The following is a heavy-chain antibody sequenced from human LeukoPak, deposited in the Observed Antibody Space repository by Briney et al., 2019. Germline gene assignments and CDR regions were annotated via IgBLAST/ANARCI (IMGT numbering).Heavy chain of an antibody. Sequence: TGGSLRLSCAASGFTFSSYAMSWVRQAPGKGLEGVSGITGNGGRIYYADSVKGRFTISRDNSKNTLYLQMNNLRAEDTAVYYRAKDGTYFDYWGQGTLVAVSS. V-gene: IGHV3-23*01. CDR1: GFTFSSYA. J-gene: IGHJ4*02. CDR3: AKDGTYFDY. CDR2: ITGNGGRI.